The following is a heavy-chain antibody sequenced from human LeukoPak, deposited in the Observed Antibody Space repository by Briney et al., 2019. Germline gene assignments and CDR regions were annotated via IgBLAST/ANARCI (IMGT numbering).Heavy chain of an antibody. CDR1: GGSISSYY. J-gene: IGHJ4*02. Sequence: PSETLSLTCTVSGGSISSYYWSWIRQPPGKGLEWIGYIYYSGSTNYNPSLKSRVTISVDTSKNQFSLKLSSVTAADTAVYYCARVVGYFDFDYWGQGTLVTVSS. V-gene: IGHV4-59*01. CDR3: ARVVGYFDFDY. CDR2: IYYSGST. D-gene: IGHD2-21*01.